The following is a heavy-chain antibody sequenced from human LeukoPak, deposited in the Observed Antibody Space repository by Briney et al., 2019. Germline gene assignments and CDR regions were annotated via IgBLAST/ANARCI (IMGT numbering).Heavy chain of an antibody. Sequence: GSSVKVSCKASGGTFSSYAISWVRQAPGHGLEWMGRSIPILGIANYAQKFQGRVTITAGKSTSTAYMELSSLRSEDTAVYYCAREVDSAMAFDYWGQGTPVTVSS. D-gene: IGHD5-18*01. CDR1: GGTFSSYA. CDR2: SIPILGIA. CDR3: AREVDSAMAFDY. V-gene: IGHV1-69*04. J-gene: IGHJ4*02.